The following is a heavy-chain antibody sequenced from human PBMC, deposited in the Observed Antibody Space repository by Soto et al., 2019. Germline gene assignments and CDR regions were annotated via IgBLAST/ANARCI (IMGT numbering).Heavy chain of an antibody. V-gene: IGHV3-30-3*01. Sequence: QVQLVESGGGVVQPGRSLRLSCAASGFTFSSYAMHWVRQAPGKGLEWVAVISYDGSNKYYADSVKGRFTISRDNSKNTLYLQMNSLRAEDTAVYYCASAPGGTHSYYYGMDVWGQGTTVTVSS. CDR3: ASAPGGTHSYYYGMDV. J-gene: IGHJ6*02. D-gene: IGHD1-1*01. CDR2: ISYDGSNK. CDR1: GFTFSSYA.